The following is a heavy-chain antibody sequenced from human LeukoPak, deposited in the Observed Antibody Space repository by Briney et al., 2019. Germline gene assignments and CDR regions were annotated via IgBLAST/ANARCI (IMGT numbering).Heavy chain of an antibody. CDR1: GSSFTSNG. CDR2: SRTDNGNT. D-gene: IGHD3-10*01. V-gene: IGHV1-18*03. J-gene: IGHJ6*04. CDR3: ARDNYGSGSPRMDV. Sequence: AWVKVSFKASGSSFTSNGIRWGREGPGQGKGWMGWSRTDNGNTNNKEKPPGRGTMTTDTSTSTAYMELRSLRSDDMAVYYCARDNYGSGSPRMDVWGKGTTVTVSS.